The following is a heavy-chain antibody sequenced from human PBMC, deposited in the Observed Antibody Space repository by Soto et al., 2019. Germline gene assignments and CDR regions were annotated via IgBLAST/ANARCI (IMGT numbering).Heavy chain of an antibody. D-gene: IGHD7-27*01. CDR3: TTENWGSSAFDI. CDR1: GFTFSNAW. CDR2: IKSKTDGGTT. J-gene: IGHJ3*02. V-gene: IGHV3-15*01. Sequence: GGSLRLSCAASGFTFSNAWMSWVRQAPGKGLEWVGRIKSKTDGGTTDYAAPVKGRFTISRDDSKNTLYLQMNSLKTEDTAVYYCTTENWGSSAFDIWGQGTMVTVSS.